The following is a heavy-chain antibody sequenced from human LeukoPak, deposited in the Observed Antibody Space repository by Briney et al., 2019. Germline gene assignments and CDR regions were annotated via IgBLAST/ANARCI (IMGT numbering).Heavy chain of an antibody. CDR2: IAGTGGST. J-gene: IGHJ3*01. V-gene: IGHV3-23*01. D-gene: IGHD1-26*01. Sequence: GGSLRLSCAASGFTFNKYAMNWVRQPPGKGLEWVSSIAGTGGSTYYADSVKGRFTLSRDNSENTLYLQLNSLRAEDSGIYYCAKAFRIVGIGNPDDAFDVWGQGTVVAVS. CDR1: GFTFNKYA. CDR3: AKAFRIVGIGNPDDAFDV.